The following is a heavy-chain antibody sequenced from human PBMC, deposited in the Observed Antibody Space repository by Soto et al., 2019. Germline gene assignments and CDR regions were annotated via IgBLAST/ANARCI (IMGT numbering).Heavy chain of an antibody. CDR3: ARDDPTSDIVVDPYYFDY. CDR1: GFTFSSYS. V-gene: IGHV3-21*01. CDR2: ISSSSSYI. Sequence: GGSLRLSCAASGFTFSSYSMNWVRQAPGKGLEWVSSISSSSSYIYYADSVKGRFTSSRDNAKNSLYLQMNSLRAEDKAVYNCARDDPTSDIVVDPYYFDYWGQGTLVTVSS. J-gene: IGHJ4*02. D-gene: IGHD2-2*01.